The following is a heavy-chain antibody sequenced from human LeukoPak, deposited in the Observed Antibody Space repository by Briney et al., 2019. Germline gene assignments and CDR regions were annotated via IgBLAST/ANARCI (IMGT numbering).Heavy chain of an antibody. D-gene: IGHD2-8*01. CDR1: GGSISSGGYS. Sequence: SQTLSLTCAVSGGSISSGGYSWSWIRQPPGKGLEWIGYIYHSGSTYYNPSLKSRVTISVDRSKNQFSLKLSSVTAADTAVYYCARSRVLMVYAIPKWFDPCGQGTLVTVSS. V-gene: IGHV4-30-2*01. CDR3: ARSRVLMVYAIPKWFDP. J-gene: IGHJ5*02. CDR2: IYHSGST.